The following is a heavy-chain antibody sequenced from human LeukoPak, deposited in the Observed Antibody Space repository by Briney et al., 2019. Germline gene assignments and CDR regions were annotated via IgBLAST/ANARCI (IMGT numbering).Heavy chain of an antibody. D-gene: IGHD3-22*01. CDR2: VFYTGKT. CDR3: ASLDPCYFDSGACHYYYSMDV. CDR1: GGSISTPSSY. J-gene: IGHJ6*02. V-gene: IGHV4-39*02. Sequence: PSETLSLTCTVSGGSISTPSSYWGWIRQPPGKGLEWIGSVFYTGKTHYNPSLKSRVTISVDASRNHFSLKLGSVAAADSALYYCASLDPCYFDSGACHYYYSMDVWGQGTTVTVSS.